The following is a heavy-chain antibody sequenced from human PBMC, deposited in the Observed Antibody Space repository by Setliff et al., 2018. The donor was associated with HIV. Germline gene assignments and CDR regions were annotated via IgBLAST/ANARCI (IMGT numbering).Heavy chain of an antibody. Sequence: ETLSLTCAVYGGSFSGYYWSWIRQPPGKGLEWIGEINHSGSTNYNPSLKSRVTISADTSKNQFSLKLNSVTAADTAVYFCARARYGTSFDPWGQGTLVTVSS. J-gene: IGHJ5*02. CDR2: INHSGST. CDR3: ARARYGTSFDP. CDR1: GGSFSGYY. V-gene: IGHV4-34*01. D-gene: IGHD3-9*01.